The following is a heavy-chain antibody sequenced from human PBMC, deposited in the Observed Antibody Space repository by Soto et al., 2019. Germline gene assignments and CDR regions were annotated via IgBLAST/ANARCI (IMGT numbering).Heavy chain of an antibody. J-gene: IGHJ4*02. D-gene: IGHD3-10*01. CDR2: IGSGSGPT. Sequence: EVQVLESGGGLVQPGGSLRLSCAVSGFPFSTSSMNWVRQAPGKGLECVSYIGSGSGPTYYADSVKGRFTISRDYAKNSLYLQMDSLRAEDTAVYYCARGLWGSNHYDLESYYSRADYWGQGTRVTVSS. V-gene: IGHV3-48*01. CDR3: ARGLWGSNHYDLESYYSRADY. CDR1: GFPFSTSS.